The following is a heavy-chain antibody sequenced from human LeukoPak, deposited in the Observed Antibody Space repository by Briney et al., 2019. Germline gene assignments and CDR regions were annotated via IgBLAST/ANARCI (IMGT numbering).Heavy chain of an antibody. CDR1: GFTFSSYA. V-gene: IGHV3-30-3*01. Sequence: GGSLRLSCAASGFTFSSYAMHWVRQAPGKGLEWVAVISYDGSNKYYADSVKGRFTISRDNSKNTLYLQMNSLRAEDTAVYYCASLYSGYDIFDYWGQGTLVTVS. CDR2: ISYDGSNK. D-gene: IGHD5-12*01. CDR3: ASLYSGYDIFDY. J-gene: IGHJ4*02.